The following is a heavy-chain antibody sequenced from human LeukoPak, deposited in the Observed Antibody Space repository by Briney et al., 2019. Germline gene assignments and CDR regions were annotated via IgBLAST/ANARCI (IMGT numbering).Heavy chain of an antibody. Sequence: SQTLSLTFAISGDSVSTNSAAWSWIRQSPSRGLEWLGRTYYRSRWYDDYAVSVKSRITINPDTSKNQFSLQLNSVTPEDTAVYYCARVRNSSGWYFDYWGQGTLVTVSS. J-gene: IGHJ4*02. CDR3: ARVRNSSGWYFDY. D-gene: IGHD6-19*01. CDR2: TYYRSRWYD. V-gene: IGHV6-1*01. CDR1: GDSVSTNSAA.